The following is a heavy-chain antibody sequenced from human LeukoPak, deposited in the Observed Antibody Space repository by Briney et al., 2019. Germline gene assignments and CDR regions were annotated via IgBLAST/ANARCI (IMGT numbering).Heavy chain of an antibody. CDR2: TYYRSKWYN. D-gene: IGHD2-21*02. J-gene: IGHJ4*02. CDR3: ARGASAMTAFSFDY. Sequence: ASQTLSLTCAISGDSVSSNSAAWNWIRQSPSRGLEWLGRTYYRSKWYNDYAVSVKSRITINPDTSNNQFSLLLNSVTPEDTAVYYCARGASAMTAFSFDYWGQGTLVTVSS. V-gene: IGHV6-1*01. CDR1: GDSVSSNSAA.